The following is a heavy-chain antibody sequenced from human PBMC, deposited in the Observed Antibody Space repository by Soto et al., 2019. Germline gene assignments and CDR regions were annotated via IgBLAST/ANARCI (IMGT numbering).Heavy chain of an antibody. CDR1: GYTFTSYD. CDR2: MNPNSGNT. J-gene: IGHJ5*02. D-gene: IGHD6-13*01. CDR3: ARRGAAAGTDWFDP. Sequence: QVQLVQSGAEVKKPGASVKVSCKASGYTFTSYDINWVRQATGQGLEWMGWMNPNSGNTGYAQKFQGRVTMTRNTSISTVYMELSSLISEDTAVYYCARRGAAAGTDWFDPWGQGTMVTVSS. V-gene: IGHV1-8*01.